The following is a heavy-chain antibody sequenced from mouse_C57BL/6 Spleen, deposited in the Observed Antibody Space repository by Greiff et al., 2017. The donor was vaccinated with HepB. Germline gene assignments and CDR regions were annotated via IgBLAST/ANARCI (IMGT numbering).Heavy chain of an antibody. CDR2: ISDGGSYT. CDR3: AREGTAQATCFDY. CDR1: GFTFSSYA. J-gene: IGHJ2*01. Sequence: EVKVVESGGGLVKPGGSLKLSCAASGFTFSSYAMSWVRQTPEKRLEWVATISDGGSYTYYPDNVKGRFTISRDNAKNNLYLQMSHLKSEDTAMYYCAREGTAQATCFDYWGQGTTLTVSS. D-gene: IGHD3-2*02. V-gene: IGHV5-4*01.